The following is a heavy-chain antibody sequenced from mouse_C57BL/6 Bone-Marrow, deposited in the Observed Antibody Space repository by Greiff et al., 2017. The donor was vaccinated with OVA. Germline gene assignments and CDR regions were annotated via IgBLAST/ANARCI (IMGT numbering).Heavy chain of an antibody. CDR3: TTDYYGSSPLDY. Sequence: EVQLQQSGAELVRPGASVKLSCTASGFNIKDYYMHWVKQRPEKGLEWIGRIDPEDGDTAYAPKFQGKATMTADTSSNTDYLQLSSLTSEDTAVYYCTTDYYGSSPLDYWGQGTTLTVSS. D-gene: IGHD1-1*01. CDR2: IDPEDGDT. J-gene: IGHJ2*01. V-gene: IGHV14-1*01. CDR1: GFNIKDYY.